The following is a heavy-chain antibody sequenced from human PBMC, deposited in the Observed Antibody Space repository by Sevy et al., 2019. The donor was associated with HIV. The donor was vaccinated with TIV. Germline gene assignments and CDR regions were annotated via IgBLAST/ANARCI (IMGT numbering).Heavy chain of an antibody. V-gene: IGHV3-23*01. CDR3: AKDRVRAAAGYFDY. Sequence: WGSLRLSCAASGFTFSSYAMSWVRQAPGKGLEWVSAISGSGGSTYYADSVKGRFTISSDNSKNTLYLQMNSLRAEDTAVYYWAKDRVRAAAGYFDYWGQGTLVTVSS. D-gene: IGHD6-13*01. J-gene: IGHJ4*02. CDR2: ISGSGGST. CDR1: GFTFSSYA.